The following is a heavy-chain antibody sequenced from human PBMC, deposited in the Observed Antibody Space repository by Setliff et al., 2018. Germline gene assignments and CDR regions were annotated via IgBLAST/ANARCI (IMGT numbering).Heavy chain of an antibody. CDR3: ARQPMDTIMVTFDY. CDR1: GYTFTNYG. CDR2: TIPMFGST. J-gene: IGHJ4*02. D-gene: IGHD5-12*01. Sequence: ASVKVSCKASGYTFTNYGFTWVRQAPGQGLEWMGGTIPMFGSTKYAQKFQERVTIIKDESTSTAYMEVSSLRSDDTAVYYCARQPMDTIMVTFDYWGQGILVTVSS. V-gene: IGHV1-69*05.